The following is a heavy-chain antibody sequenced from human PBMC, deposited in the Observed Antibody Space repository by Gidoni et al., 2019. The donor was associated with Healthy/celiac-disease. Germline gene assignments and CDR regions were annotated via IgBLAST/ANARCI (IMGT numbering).Heavy chain of an antibody. J-gene: IGHJ4*02. V-gene: IGHV4-38-2*01. Sequence: QVQLQESGPGLVKPSETLSLTCAVSGYSISSGYYWGWIRQPPGKGLEWIGSIYHSGSTYYNPSLKSRVTISVDTSKNQFSLKLSSVTAADTAVYYCARGLLVIASHYFDYWGQGTLVTVSS. CDR2: IYHSGST. CDR3: ARGLLVIASHYFDY. CDR1: GYSISSGYY. D-gene: IGHD2-21*01.